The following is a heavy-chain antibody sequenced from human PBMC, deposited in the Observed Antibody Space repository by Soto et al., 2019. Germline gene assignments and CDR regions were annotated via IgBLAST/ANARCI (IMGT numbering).Heavy chain of an antibody. Sequence: PGGSLRLSCAASGFSVTSNYMSWVRQAPGKGLEWVSIIYISGNTFYADSVKGRFTISRDSSKNTVSLQMDGLRVEDTAVYYCARGSGSSSQTTSWGPGTLVTVSS. V-gene: IGHV3-66*01. CDR2: IYISGNT. CDR1: GFSVTSNY. J-gene: IGHJ1*01. D-gene: IGHD1-26*01. CDR3: ARGSGSSSQTTS.